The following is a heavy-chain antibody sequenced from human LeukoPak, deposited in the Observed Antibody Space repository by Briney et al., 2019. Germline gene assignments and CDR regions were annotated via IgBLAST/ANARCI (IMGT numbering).Heavy chain of an antibody. J-gene: IGHJ4*02. CDR3: ARVSSEDGDYAIDY. Sequence: SETLSLTCTVSGGSISSGSYYWSWIRQPAGKGLEWIGRIYTSGSTNYNPSLKSRVTISVDTSKNQFSLKLSSVTAADTAVYYCARVSSEDGDYAIDYWGQGTLVTVSS. V-gene: IGHV4-61*02. CDR2: IYTSGST. D-gene: IGHD4-17*01. CDR1: GGSISSGSYY.